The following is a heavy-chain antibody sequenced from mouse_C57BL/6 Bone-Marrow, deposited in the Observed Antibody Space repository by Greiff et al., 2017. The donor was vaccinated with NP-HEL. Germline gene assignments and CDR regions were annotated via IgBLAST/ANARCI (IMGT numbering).Heavy chain of an antibody. CDR2: ISYDGSN. CDR3: ARVYYYGSSYWYFDV. Sequence: EVQVVESGPGLVKPSQSLSLTCSVTGYSITSGYYWNWIRQFPGNKLEWMGYISYDGSNNYNPSLKNRISITRDTSKNQFFLKLNSVTTEDTATYYCARVYYYGSSYWYFDVWGTGTTVTVSS. V-gene: IGHV3-6*01. CDR1: GYSITSGYY. J-gene: IGHJ1*03. D-gene: IGHD1-1*01.